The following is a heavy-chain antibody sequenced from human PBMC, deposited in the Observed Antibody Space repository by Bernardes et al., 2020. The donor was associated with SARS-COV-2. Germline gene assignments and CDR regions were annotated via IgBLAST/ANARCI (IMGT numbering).Heavy chain of an antibody. CDR3: ARGGLEWVGDLLDY. V-gene: IGHV3-33*01. CDR1: GFTFSNSA. Sequence: GGSLRLSCAASGFTFSNSAMHWVRQAPGKGLEWLAVMWDDESQRYYADSVKGRFTISRDNSKNTLYLQMDSLRAEDTAVYYCARGGLEWVGDLLDYWGQGTQVTVSS. D-gene: IGHD3-10*01. J-gene: IGHJ4*02. CDR2: MWDDESQR.